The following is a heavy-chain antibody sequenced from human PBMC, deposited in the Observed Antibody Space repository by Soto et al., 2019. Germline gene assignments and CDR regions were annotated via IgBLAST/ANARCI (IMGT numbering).Heavy chain of an antibody. CDR2: IIPLFGTA. V-gene: IGHV1-69*01. D-gene: IGHD3-22*01. Sequence: QVQLVQSGAEVKKPGSSVKVSCKASGGTFSTYAIDWVRQAPGQGLEWMGGIIPLFGTAKYAQNFQGRITITADEPTNTAYMELRSRRSQDTAVYYCARGVHYDSSGYYYFYWGQGTLVTVSS. J-gene: IGHJ4*02. CDR1: GGTFSTYA. CDR3: ARGVHYDSSGYYYFY.